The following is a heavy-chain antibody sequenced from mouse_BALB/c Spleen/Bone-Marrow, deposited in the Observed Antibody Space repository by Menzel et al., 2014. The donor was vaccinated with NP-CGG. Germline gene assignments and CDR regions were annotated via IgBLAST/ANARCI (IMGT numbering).Heavy chain of an antibody. CDR2: INSDGGST. CDR3: ARSSTMYWYFDV. V-gene: IGHV5-2*01. CDR1: EYEFXSHD. D-gene: IGHD2-1*01. J-gene: IGHJ1*01. Sequence: EVKLMDSGGGLVQPGESLKLSCESNEYEFXSHDMSWVRKTPEKRLELVAAINSDGGSTYYPDTMERRFIISRDNAKKTLYLQMSSLRSEDTALYYCARSSTMYWYFDVWGAGTTVTVSS.